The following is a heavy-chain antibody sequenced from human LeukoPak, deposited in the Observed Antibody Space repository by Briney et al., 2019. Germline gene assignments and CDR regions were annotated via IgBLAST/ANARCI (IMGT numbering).Heavy chain of an antibody. CDR3: ARDLGPFRLYYYGSGSEDDY. CDR2: ISSSGSTI. J-gene: IGHJ4*02. CDR1: GFTFSSYE. D-gene: IGHD3-10*01. Sequence: PGGSLRLSCAASGFTFSSYEMNWVRQAPGKGLEWVSYISSSGSTIYYADSVKGRFTISRDNAKNSLYLQMNSLRAEDTAVYYCARDLGPFRLYYYGSGSEDDYWGQGTLVTVSS. V-gene: IGHV3-48*03.